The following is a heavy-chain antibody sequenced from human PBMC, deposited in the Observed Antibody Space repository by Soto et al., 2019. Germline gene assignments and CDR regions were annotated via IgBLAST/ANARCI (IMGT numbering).Heavy chain of an antibody. Sequence: WGALRLSFAAPGFTFFSYAISWGRPAPGEGVGGGSAISGSGGSTYYADSVKGRFTISRDNSKNTLYLQMNSLRAEDTAVYYCAKDRITIFGVDDYYYYYGMDVWGQGTTVTVSS. CDR3: AKDRITIFGVDDYYYYYGMDV. J-gene: IGHJ6*02. V-gene: IGHV3-23*01. CDR1: GFTFFSYA. CDR2: ISGSGGST. D-gene: IGHD3-3*01.